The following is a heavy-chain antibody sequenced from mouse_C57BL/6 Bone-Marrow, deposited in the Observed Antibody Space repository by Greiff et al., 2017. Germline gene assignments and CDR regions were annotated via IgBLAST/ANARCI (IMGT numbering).Heavy chain of an antibody. J-gene: IGHJ3*01. CDR1: GFTFSDYG. CDR2: ISSGSSTI. CDR3: ARAYDDDEGSY. V-gene: IGHV5-17*01. Sequence: EVKLMESGGGLVKPGGSLKLSCAASGFTFSDYGMHWVRQAPEKGLEWVAYISSGSSTIYYADTVKGRFTISRDNAKNTLFLQMTSLRSEDTAMYYCARAYDDDEGSYWGQGTLVTVSA. D-gene: IGHD2-4*01.